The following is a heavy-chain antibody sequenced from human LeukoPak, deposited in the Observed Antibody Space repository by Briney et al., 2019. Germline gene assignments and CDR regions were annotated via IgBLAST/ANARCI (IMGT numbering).Heavy chain of an antibody. CDR3: ARAEWSNWYFDL. J-gene: IGHJ2*01. V-gene: IGHV3-7*03. CDR2: IKQDGSEK. Sequence: GGSLRLSCAASGFTFSTYWMNWVRQAPGKGLGWVANIKQDGSEKYYVDSVKGRFTLSKDSAKNSLYLQMNSLRAEDTAVYYCARAEWSNWYFDLWGRGTLVTVSS. CDR1: GFTFSTYW. D-gene: IGHD3-3*01.